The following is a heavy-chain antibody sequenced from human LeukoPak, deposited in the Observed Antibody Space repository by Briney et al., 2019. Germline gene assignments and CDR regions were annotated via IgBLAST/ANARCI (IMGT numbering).Heavy chain of an antibody. CDR3: ARASYPYCSSTSCQNCDY. Sequence: ASVKVSCKASGYTFTSYDINWVRQAPGQGLEWMGWINPNSGGTNYAQKFQGRVTMTRDTSISTAYMELSRLRSDDTAVYYCARASYPYCSSTSCQNCDYWGQGTLVTVSS. J-gene: IGHJ4*02. CDR2: INPNSGGT. V-gene: IGHV1-2*02. CDR1: GYTFTSYD. D-gene: IGHD2-2*01.